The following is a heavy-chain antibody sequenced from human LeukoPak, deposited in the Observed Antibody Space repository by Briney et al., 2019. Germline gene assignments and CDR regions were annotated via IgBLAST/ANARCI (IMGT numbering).Heavy chain of an antibody. D-gene: IGHD3-22*01. CDR2: INPNSGGT. V-gene: IGHV1-2*02. J-gene: IGHJ4*02. CDR3: ARDRVYYYDSSGYLS. CDR1: RYTFTGYY. Sequence: ASVKVSCKASRYTFTGYYMHWVRQAPGQGLEWMGWINPNSGGTNYAQKFQGRVTMTRDTSISTAYMELSRLRSDDTAVYYCARDRVYYYDSSGYLSWGQGTLVTVSS.